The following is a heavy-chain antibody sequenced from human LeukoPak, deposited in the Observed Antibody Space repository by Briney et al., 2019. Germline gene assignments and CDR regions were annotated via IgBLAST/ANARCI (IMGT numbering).Heavy chain of an antibody. V-gene: IGHV3-23*01. Sequence: PGGSLRLSCAAAGFTFSSYAMSWVRQAPGKGLEWVSAISGSGGSTYYADSVKGRFTISRDNSKNTLYLQMNSLRAEDTAVYYCAKKGPYCSSTSCPIDYWGQGTLVTVSS. D-gene: IGHD2-2*01. CDR3: AKKGPYCSSTSCPIDY. J-gene: IGHJ4*02. CDR1: GFTFSSYA. CDR2: ISGSGGST.